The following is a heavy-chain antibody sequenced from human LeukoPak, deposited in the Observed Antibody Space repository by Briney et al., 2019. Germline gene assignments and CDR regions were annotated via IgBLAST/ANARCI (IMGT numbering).Heavy chain of an antibody. CDR3: ARDSGCYLRLGY. V-gene: IGHV1-69*13. CDR1: GGTFSSYA. J-gene: IGHJ4*02. CDR2: IIPIFGTA. Sequence: SVKVSCKASGGTFSSYAISWVRQAPGQGLEWMGGIIPIFGTANYAQKFQGRVTITADESTSTAYMELSSLRSEDTAVYYCARDSGCYLRLGYWGQGTLVTVSS. D-gene: IGHD1-26*01.